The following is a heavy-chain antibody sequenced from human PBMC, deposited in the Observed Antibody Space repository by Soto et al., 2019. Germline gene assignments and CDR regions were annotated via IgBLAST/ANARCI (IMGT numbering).Heavy chain of an antibody. V-gene: IGHV3-74*01. CDR1: GFTSSSYW. J-gene: IGHJ3*02. CDR3: ARDTYYYDSSDHFSADAFDI. CDR2: ISNDGSST. D-gene: IGHD3-22*01. Sequence: EVQLVESGGGLVQPGGSLRLSCAASGFTSSSYWIHWVRQAPGKGLVWVSRISNDGSSTNYADSVKGRFTISRDNAKNTVDLLTNCLKAEDTAVYYCARDTYYYDSSDHFSADAFDIWGQGTMVTVSS.